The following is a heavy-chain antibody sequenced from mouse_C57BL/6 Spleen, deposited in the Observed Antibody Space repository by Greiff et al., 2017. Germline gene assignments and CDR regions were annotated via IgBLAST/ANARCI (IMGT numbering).Heavy chain of an antibody. CDR1: GFNIKDYY. Sequence: DVHLVESGAELVKPGASVKLSCTASGFNIKDYYMHWVKQRTEQGLEWIGRIDPEDGETKYAPKFQGKATITADTSSNTAYLQLSSLTSEDTAVYYCAREGDPYGSQTPYYFDYWGQGTTLTVSS. V-gene: IGHV14-2*01. CDR2: IDPEDGET. CDR3: AREGDPYGSQTPYYFDY. D-gene: IGHD1-1*01. J-gene: IGHJ2*01.